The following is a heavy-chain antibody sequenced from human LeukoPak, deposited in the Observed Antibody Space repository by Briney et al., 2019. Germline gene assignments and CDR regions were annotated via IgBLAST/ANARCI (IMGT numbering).Heavy chain of an antibody. CDR1: GFIFSTYA. V-gene: IGHV3-23*01. CDR2: ITGSGGST. Sequence: GGSLRLSCAASGFIFSTYAMSWVRQAPGKGLEWVSAITGSGGSTYYADSVKGRFTISRDNSKNTLSLQMNSLGAEDTAVYYCAKDRYYYDSSGYYYFFDYWGQGTLVTVSS. J-gene: IGHJ4*02. CDR3: AKDRYYYDSSGYYYFFDY. D-gene: IGHD3-22*01.